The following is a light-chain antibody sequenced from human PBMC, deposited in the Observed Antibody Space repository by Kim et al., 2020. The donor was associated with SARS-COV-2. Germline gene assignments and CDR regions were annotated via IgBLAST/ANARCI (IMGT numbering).Light chain of an antibody. V-gene: IGLV4-69*01. Sequence: ASAKLSCTPGSGYSSYAIAWHQQQPDHGPRYLMNLNSDCSHNTGDGIPDRFSGSRSGAERSLTISSLQSEDEADYYCQTWGTGIRVFGGGTQLTVL. J-gene: IGLJ3*02. CDR1: SGYSSYA. CDR3: QTWGTGIRV. CDR2: LNSDCSH.